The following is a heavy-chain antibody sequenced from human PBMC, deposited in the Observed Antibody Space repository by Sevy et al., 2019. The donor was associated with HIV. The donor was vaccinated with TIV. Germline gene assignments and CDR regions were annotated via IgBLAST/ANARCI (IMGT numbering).Heavy chain of an antibody. CDR1: RFTFSSHA. CDR2: ISYDGGIK. CDR3: ARADAVGSGYYGMDV. V-gene: IGHV3-30-3*01. Sequence: GGSLRLSCAASRFTFSSHAMHWVRQAPGKGLEWLAVISYDGGIKYYAYSVKGRFTISRDNSQNTLSLQMNSLRPEDTAVYYCARADAVGSGYYGMDVWGQGTTVTVSS. J-gene: IGHJ6*02. D-gene: IGHD6-25*01.